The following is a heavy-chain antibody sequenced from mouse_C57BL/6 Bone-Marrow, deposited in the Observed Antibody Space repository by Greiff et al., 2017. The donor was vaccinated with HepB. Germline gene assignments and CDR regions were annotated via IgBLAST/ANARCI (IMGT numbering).Heavy chain of an antibody. CDR1: GYTFTSYW. CDR2: INPSNGGT. Sequence: VQLQQPGTELVKPGASVKLSCKASGYTFTSYWMHWVKQRPGQGLEWIGNINPSNGGTNYNEKFKCKATLTVDKSSSTAYMQLSSLTSEDSAVYDCARWKVYYDDLDYWGQGTSVTVSS. CDR3: ARWKVYYDDLDY. J-gene: IGHJ4*01. V-gene: IGHV1-53*01. D-gene: IGHD1-1*01.